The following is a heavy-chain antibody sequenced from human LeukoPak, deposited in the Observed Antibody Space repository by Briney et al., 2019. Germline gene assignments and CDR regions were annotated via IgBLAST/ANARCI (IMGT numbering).Heavy chain of an antibody. Sequence: PSETLSLTCTVSGGSISSGGYYWSWIRQHPGKGLEWIGYIYYSGSTYYNPSLKSRVTISVDTSKNQFSLKLSSVTAADTAVYYCARDHRGIRHWGADPAGAFDIWGQGIMVTVSS. J-gene: IGHJ3*02. CDR3: ARDHRGIRHWGADPAGAFDI. D-gene: IGHD7-27*01. V-gene: IGHV4-31*03. CDR2: IYYSGST. CDR1: GGSISSGGYY.